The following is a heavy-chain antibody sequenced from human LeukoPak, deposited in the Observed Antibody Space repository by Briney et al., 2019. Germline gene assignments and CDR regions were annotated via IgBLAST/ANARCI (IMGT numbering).Heavy chain of an antibody. Sequence: PGGSLRLSCAASGFTFSSYAMSWVRQAPGKGLEWVSAISGSGGSTYYADSVKGRFTISRDNLKSTLTLQMSGLRAEDTAVYYCAKAKGSGLKYYFDYWGQGTLVTVSS. V-gene: IGHV3-23*01. CDR1: GFTFSSYA. CDR2: ISGSGGST. D-gene: IGHD6-19*01. J-gene: IGHJ4*02. CDR3: AKAKGSGLKYYFDY.